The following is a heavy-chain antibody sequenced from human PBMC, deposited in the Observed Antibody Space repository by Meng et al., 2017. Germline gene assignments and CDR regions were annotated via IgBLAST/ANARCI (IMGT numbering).Heavy chain of an antibody. Sequence: ASVKVSCKASGYTFTGYYMHWVRQAPGQGLEWMGRINPNSGGTNYAQKFQGRVTMTRDTSISTAYMELSRLRSDDTAVYYCAREVPLSMVRGVNDAFDIWGQGTMVTVSS. CDR2: INPNSGGT. J-gene: IGHJ3*02. V-gene: IGHV1-2*06. CDR1: GYTFTGYY. CDR3: AREVPLSMVRGVNDAFDI. D-gene: IGHD3-10*01.